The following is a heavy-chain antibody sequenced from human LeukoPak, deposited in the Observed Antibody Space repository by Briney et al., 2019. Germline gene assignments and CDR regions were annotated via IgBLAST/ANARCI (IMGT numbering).Heavy chain of an antibody. CDR2: IKSKTDGGRT. CDR3: TTIAADYYDSSGSDAFDI. Sequence: GGSLRLSCAASGFTFSNAWMSWVRQAQGKGLEWVGRIKSKTDGGRTDYAAPVKGRFTISRDDSNNTLYLQMNSLKSEDTAVYYCTTIAADYYDSSGSDAFDIWGQGTMVTVSS. D-gene: IGHD3-22*01. J-gene: IGHJ3*02. V-gene: IGHV3-15*01. CDR1: GFTFSNAW.